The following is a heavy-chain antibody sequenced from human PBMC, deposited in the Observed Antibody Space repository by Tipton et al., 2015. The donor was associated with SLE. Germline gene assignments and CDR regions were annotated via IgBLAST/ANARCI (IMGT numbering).Heavy chain of an antibody. V-gene: IGHV4-39*07. CDR3: ARVREIQLWFFADF. CDR2: ITNNGNT. CDR1: GGSISGSNYY. D-gene: IGHD3/OR15-3a*01. J-gene: IGHJ4*02. Sequence: TLSLTCTVSGGSISGSNYYWDWIRQPPGKGPEWIWRITNNGNTYYIPSLQSRVTISVDTSKNQFSLKARSVTAADTAVYYCARVREIQLWFFADFWGQGMLVNVSS.